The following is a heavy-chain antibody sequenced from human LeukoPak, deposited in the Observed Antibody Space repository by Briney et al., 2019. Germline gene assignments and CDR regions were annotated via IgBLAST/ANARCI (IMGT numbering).Heavy chain of an antibody. CDR1: GYTFTGYY. CDR2: INPNSGGT. V-gene: IGHV1-2*02. J-gene: IGHJ4*02. Sequence: ASVKVSCKTSGYTFTGYYMHWVRQAPGQGPEWMGWINPNSGGTNYAQKFQGRVTMTRDTSISTAYMELSRLRSDDTAVYYCARAPPTVVTSLDYWGQGTLVTVSS. D-gene: IGHD4-23*01. CDR3: ARAPPTVVTSLDY.